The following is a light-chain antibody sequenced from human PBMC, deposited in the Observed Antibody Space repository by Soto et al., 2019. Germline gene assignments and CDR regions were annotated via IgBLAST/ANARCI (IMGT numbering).Light chain of an antibody. CDR3: QSYDSSMSSWV. CDR2: DNR. CDR1: SSNIGAFYD. V-gene: IGLV1-40*01. Sequence: QSVLTQPPAVSGAPGQRVTIRRTGRSSNIGAFYDVRWSHQLPVPAPNLLIYDNRHRPSAVPDRFSGSKSGTSASLAITGLQAEDEADYYCQSYDSSMSSWVFGTGPKVTVL. J-gene: IGLJ1*01.